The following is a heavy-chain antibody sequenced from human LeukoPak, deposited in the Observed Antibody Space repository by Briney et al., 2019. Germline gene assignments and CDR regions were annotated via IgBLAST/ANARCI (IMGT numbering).Heavy chain of an antibody. Sequence: GGSLRLSCAASGFTFDDYAMHWVRQAPGKGLEWVSGISWNSGSIGYADSVKGRFTISRDNAKNSLCLQMNSLRAEDTALYYCAKDNGDGYNSYNYFDYWGQGTLVTVSS. J-gene: IGHJ4*02. CDR1: GFTFDDYA. D-gene: IGHD5-24*01. CDR2: ISWNSGSI. V-gene: IGHV3-9*01. CDR3: AKDNGDGYNSYNYFDY.